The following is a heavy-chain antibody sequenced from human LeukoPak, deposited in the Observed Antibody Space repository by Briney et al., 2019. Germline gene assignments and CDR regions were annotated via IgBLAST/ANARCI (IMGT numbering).Heavy chain of an antibody. J-gene: IGHJ2*01. CDR1: GFSYSSYA. CDR2: ISFDGNHK. D-gene: IGHD1-26*01. CDR3: ARDAEGSIAIAYYLFDL. Sequence: GRSLRLSCAASGFSYSSYAMHWVRQAPGKGLEWVGVISFDGNHKYYADSVKGQFIISRDNPKTTVYLQTNSLSTEDTAVYFCARDAEGSIAIAYYLFDLWGRGTLVTVSS. V-gene: IGHV3-30*04.